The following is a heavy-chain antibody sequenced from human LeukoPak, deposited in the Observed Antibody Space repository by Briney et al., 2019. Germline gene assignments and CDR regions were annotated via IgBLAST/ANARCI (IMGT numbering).Heavy chain of an antibody. J-gene: IGHJ4*02. V-gene: IGHV1-46*01. CDR1: GYTFTSYY. CDR2: INPSGGST. Sequence: ASVKVSCKASGYTFTSYYMHWVRQAPGQGLEWMGIINPSGGSTSYAQKFQGRVTMTRETSTSTVYMELSSLRSEDTAVYYCARGLNEGLVMLGDLDYWGQGTLVTVSS. D-gene: IGHD3/OR15-3a*01. CDR3: ARGLNEGLVMLGDLDY.